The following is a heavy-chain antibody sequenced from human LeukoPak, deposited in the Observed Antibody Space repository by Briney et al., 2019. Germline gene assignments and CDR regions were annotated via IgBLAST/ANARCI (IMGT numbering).Heavy chain of an antibody. CDR2: INPNSGGT. D-gene: IGHD3-3*01. CDR3: ARDGGFWSGYPLDY. Sequence: ASVKVSCKASGYTFTGYYMHWMRQAPGQGLEWMGWINPNSGGTNYAQKFQGRVTMTRDTSISTAYMELSRLRSDDTAVYYCARDGGFWSGYPLDYWGQGTLVTVSS. J-gene: IGHJ4*02. CDR1: GYTFTGYY. V-gene: IGHV1-2*02.